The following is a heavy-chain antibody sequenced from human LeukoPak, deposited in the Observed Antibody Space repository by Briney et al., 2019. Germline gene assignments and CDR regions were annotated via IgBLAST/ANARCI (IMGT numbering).Heavy chain of an antibody. V-gene: IGHV3-66*01. CDR3: ARDYGSAEPFDY. CDR1: GFTVSSNY. J-gene: IGHJ4*02. Sequence: GGSLRLSCAVSGFTVSSNYMSLVRQAPGKGLEWVSVIYSDGTTFYADSVKGRFTISRDNSKNTLYLQMNSLRDEDTAVYYCARDYGSAEPFDYWGQGTLVTVSS. CDR2: IYSDGTT. D-gene: IGHD4-17*01.